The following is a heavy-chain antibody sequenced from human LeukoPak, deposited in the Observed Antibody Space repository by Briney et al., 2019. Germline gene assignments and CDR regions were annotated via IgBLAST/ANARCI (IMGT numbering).Heavy chain of an antibody. V-gene: IGHV4-59*11. Sequence: SETLSLTCTVSGGSITSHFWSWIRQPPGKGLEWIGYIYHSGITNYNPSLKSRVTISVDTSKNQFSLKLNSMTAADTAVYYCARDGYSGSSLFDSWGQGTMVTVSS. D-gene: IGHD1-26*01. CDR1: GGSITSHF. J-gene: IGHJ4*02. CDR2: IYHSGIT. CDR3: ARDGYSGSSLFDS.